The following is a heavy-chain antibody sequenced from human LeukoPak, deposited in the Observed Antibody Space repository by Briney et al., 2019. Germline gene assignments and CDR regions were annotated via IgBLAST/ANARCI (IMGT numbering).Heavy chain of an antibody. CDR3: ARDHDWAFDL. CDR1: GFPFGSYV. V-gene: IGHV3-48*02. CDR2: INHNAEMI. D-gene: IGHD3-9*01. Sequence: PGGSLRLSCEGSGFPFGSYVMTWVRQAPGKGLEWIAYINHNAEMIFYPDFVKGRFTISRDNAKNSLYLQMNALRYEDTAIYYCARDHDWAFDLWGQGTLVTVSS. J-gene: IGHJ4*02.